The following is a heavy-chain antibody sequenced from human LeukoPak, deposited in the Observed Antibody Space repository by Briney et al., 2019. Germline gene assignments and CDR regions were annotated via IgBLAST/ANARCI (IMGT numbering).Heavy chain of an antibody. CDR1: GGSINNYY. Sequence: SETLSLTCTVSGGSINNYYWNWIRQPAGKGLQWIGRINTSGKTDYDPSLMSRVTMSVDTSKNQFSLDLNSVTAAGTAVYYCARDRYSAGWYGDQYFFDSWGQGTLVTVSS. CDR3: ARDRYSAGWYGDQYFFDS. V-gene: IGHV4-4*07. J-gene: IGHJ5*01. CDR2: INTSGKT. D-gene: IGHD6-19*01.